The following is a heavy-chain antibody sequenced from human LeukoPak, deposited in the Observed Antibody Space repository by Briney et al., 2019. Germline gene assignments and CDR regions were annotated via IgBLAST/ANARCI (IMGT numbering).Heavy chain of an antibody. Sequence: QPGGSLRLSCAVSGFTFSGFWMSWSRQAPGKGLEWVASINSDGSEGYYADVVKGRFTISRDNAKNSLYLQMNRLRAEDTAVYSCARELNGLDPWGQGTLVTVSS. CDR3: ARELNGLDP. CDR2: INSDGSEG. CDR1: GFTFSGFW. D-gene: IGHD2-8*01. J-gene: IGHJ5*02. V-gene: IGHV3-7*01.